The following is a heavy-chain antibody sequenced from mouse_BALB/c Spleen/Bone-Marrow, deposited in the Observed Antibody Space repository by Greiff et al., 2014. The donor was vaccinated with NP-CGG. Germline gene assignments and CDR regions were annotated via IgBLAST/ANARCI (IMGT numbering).Heavy chain of an antibody. CDR1: GYTFTEYS. V-gene: IGHV1-18*01. CDR2: INPNNGVT. Sequence: VQLKESGTELVKPGASVKISCKASGYTFTEYSMHWGKQSHGKSLEWIGGINPNNGVTSYNQKFKDKATLTVDKSSNTAYMELRSLTSEDSAVYFCARWGWDFATGYWGQGTSVTVSS. J-gene: IGHJ4*01. D-gene: IGHD3-3*01. CDR3: ARWGWDFATGY.